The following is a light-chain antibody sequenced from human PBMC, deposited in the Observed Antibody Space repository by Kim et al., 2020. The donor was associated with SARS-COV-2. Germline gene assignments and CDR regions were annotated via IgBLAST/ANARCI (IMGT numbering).Light chain of an antibody. Sequence: GQSLTISVTGTSTDVGGYNYVSWYQQHPGKAPKLMIYDVSNRPSGVSNRFSGSKSGNTASLTISGLQAEDEADYYCSSYTSSSTVVFGGGTQLTVL. CDR2: DVS. V-gene: IGLV2-14*03. CDR1: STDVGGYNY. CDR3: SSYTSSSTVV. J-gene: IGLJ2*01.